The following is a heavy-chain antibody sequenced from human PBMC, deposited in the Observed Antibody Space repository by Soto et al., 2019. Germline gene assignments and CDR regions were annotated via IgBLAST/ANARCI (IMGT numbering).Heavy chain of an antibody. CDR3: ARGTYYYDSSGYSAFDY. CDR1: GGTFSSYA. CDR2: IIPIFGTA. D-gene: IGHD3-22*01. V-gene: IGHV1-69*12. Sequence: QVQLVQSGAEVKKPGSSVKVSCKASGGTFSSYAISWVRQAPGQGLEWMGGIIPIFGTANYAQKFQGRVTITADESTSTAYRELSSLRFEDTAVYYCARGTYYYDSSGYSAFDYWGQGTLVTVSS. J-gene: IGHJ4*02.